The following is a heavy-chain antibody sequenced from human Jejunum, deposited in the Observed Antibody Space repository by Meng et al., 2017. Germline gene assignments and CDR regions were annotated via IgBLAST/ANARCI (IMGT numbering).Heavy chain of an antibody. J-gene: IGHJ4*02. Sequence: QGRLPGSGQGPVEAWGTPLFPGAVFGDFFKRGNLWSWVRQPPGKGLEWIGEVFLSGSTYYNPSLKSRVTITLDESRNHVSLNLASVTAADTAVYYCARVTMTRLFDYWGQGMLVTVSS. CDR1: GDFFKRGNL. V-gene: IGHV4-4*02. CDR2: VFLSGST. CDR3: ARVTMTRLFDY. D-gene: IGHD6-6*01.